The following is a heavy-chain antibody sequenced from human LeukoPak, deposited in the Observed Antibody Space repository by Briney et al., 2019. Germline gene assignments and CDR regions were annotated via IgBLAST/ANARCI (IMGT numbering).Heavy chain of an antibody. D-gene: IGHD6-6*01. CDR1: GFTFNKYA. Sequence: PGGSLRVSCAASGFTFNKYAMSWVRQAPGKGLEWVSTISGSGESIYYEDSVKGRFTISRDNSKNTLSLQMDSLRAEDTAVYYCAKDRIAARLNFDYWGQGTLVTVSS. J-gene: IGHJ4*02. V-gene: IGHV3-23*01. CDR3: AKDRIAARLNFDY. CDR2: ISGSGESI.